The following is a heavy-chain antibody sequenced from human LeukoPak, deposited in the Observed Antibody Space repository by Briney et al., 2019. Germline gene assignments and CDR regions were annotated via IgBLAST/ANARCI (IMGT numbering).Heavy chain of an antibody. V-gene: IGHV4-59*01. CDR2: IYYRGRT. CDR3: ARGISYSSSREWYVDL. Sequence: PSETLSLTCTVSGGSISSYYWSWIRQPPGKGLEWIGYIYYRGRTNYNPSLKSRVTISVDTSKNQFSLKLSSVTAADTAVYYCARGISYSSSREWYVDLWGRGTLVTVSS. CDR1: GGSISSYY. J-gene: IGHJ2*01. D-gene: IGHD6-13*01.